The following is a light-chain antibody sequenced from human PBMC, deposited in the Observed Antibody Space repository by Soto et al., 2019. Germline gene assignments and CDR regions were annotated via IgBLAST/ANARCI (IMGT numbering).Light chain of an antibody. J-gene: IGKJ5*01. V-gene: IGKV1-39*01. CDR1: QSTSSY. Sequence: DIQMTQSPPSLSASVGDRVTITCRASQSTSSYLNWYQQKPGKAPKLLIYAASSLQSGVPSRFSGSGSGTDFTLTISSLQPEDFATYYCQQSYSTPPYTFGQGTRLEIK. CDR2: AAS. CDR3: QQSYSTPPYT.